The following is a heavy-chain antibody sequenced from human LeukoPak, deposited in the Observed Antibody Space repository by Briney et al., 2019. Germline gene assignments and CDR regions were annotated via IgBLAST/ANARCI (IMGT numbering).Heavy chain of an antibody. D-gene: IGHD2-15*01. V-gene: IGHV6-1*01. CDR1: GDSVSSKSVA. Sequence: SQTLSLTCAISGDSVSSKSVAWNWIRQSPSRGLEWLGTTYYRSKWYNDYAVSVKSRITINPDTSKNQLSLQQNSVTPEDTAVYYCARGRNSAFDYWGQGTLVTVSS. CDR3: ARGRNSAFDY. J-gene: IGHJ4*02. CDR2: TYYRSKWYN.